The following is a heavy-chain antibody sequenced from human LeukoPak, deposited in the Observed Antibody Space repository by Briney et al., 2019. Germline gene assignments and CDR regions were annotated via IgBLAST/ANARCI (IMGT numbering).Heavy chain of an antibody. V-gene: IGHV3-15*01. CDR1: GFTFSNAW. J-gene: IGHJ4*02. D-gene: IGHD6-13*01. CDR2: IKSKTDGGTT. Sequence: GGSLRLSCAASGFTFSNAWMSWVRQAPGKGLEWVGRIKSKTDGGTTDYAAPVKGRFTISRDDSKNTLYLQMNSLKTEDTAVYYCTTDESWCASTFDYWGQGTLVTVSS. CDR3: TTDESWCASTFDY.